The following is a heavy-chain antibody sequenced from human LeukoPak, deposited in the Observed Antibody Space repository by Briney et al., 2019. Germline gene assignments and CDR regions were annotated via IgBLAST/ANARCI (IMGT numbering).Heavy chain of an antibody. CDR2: LAEGGGFT. D-gene: IGHD3-22*01. CDR1: GFTFSTYA. J-gene: IGHJ4*02. CDR3: AKESHPHRGYYFDY. Sequence: GGSLRLSCVASGFTFSTYAMSWFRQAPGMGLEWVSALAEGGGFTKYADSVRGRFTISRDNSKNTVYLQVSSLTAEDTAVYYCAKESHPHRGYYFDYWGQGTLVTVSS. V-gene: IGHV3-23*01.